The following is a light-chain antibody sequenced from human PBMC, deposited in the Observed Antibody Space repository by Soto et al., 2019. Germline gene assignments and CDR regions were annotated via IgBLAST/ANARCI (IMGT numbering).Light chain of an antibody. Sequence: QSALTQPASVSGSPGQSITISCTGTSSDVGGYNYVSWYQQHPGKAPKLIIFEVSYRPSGISNRFSASSSGDTASLTISGLQADDEADYYCCSYTDSRTHIFGSGTKVTVL. J-gene: IGLJ1*01. CDR3: CSYTDSRTHI. CDR1: SSDVGGYNY. V-gene: IGLV2-14*01. CDR2: EVS.